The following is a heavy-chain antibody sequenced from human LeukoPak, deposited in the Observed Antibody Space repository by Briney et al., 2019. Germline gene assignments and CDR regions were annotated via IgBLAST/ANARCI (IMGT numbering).Heavy chain of an antibody. D-gene: IGHD3-22*01. V-gene: IGHV1-69*05. CDR1: GGTFSSYA. Sequence: GASVKVSCKASGGTFSSYAISWVRQAPGQGLEWMGGIIPIFGTANYAQKFQGRVTITTDESTSTAYMELSSLRSEDTAVYYCARDWGRDSSGSDAFDIWGQGTMVTVSS. CDR3: ARDWGRDSSGSDAFDI. J-gene: IGHJ3*02. CDR2: IIPIFGTA.